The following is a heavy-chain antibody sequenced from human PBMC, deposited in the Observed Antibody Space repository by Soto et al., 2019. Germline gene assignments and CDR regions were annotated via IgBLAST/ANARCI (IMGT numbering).Heavy chain of an antibody. J-gene: IGHJ6*02. CDR2: INPNSGAT. CDR3: ARDQQLARKKDYYYYYDMEV. V-gene: IGHV1-2*02. CDR1: GYTFTGYY. D-gene: IGHD6-6*01. Sequence: ASVKVSCKASGYTFTGYYMHWLRQAPGQGLAWMGWINPNSGATNYAQKFQGRVTMTRDTSISTAYMELSRLRSDDTALYYCARDQQLARKKDYYYYYDMEVWGQGTTVTVSS.